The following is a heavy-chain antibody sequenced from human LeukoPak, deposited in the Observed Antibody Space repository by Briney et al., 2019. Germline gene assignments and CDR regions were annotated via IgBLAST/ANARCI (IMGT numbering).Heavy chain of an antibody. CDR1: GFTFSSYS. CDR2: ISSSSSYI. D-gene: IGHD6-13*01. V-gene: IGHV3-21*01. Sequence: GGSLRLCCAASGFTFSSYSMNWVRQAPGKGLEWVSSISSSSSYIYYADSVKGRFTISRDNAKNSLYLQMNSLRAEDTAVYYCARDRESIAAAGTYFDYWGQGTLVTVSS. CDR3: ARDRESIAAAGTYFDY. J-gene: IGHJ4*02.